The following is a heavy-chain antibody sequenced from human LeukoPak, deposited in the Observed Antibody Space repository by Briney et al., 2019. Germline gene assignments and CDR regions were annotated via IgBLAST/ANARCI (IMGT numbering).Heavy chain of an antibody. CDR2: IYTSGAT. CDR3: ARGYYDILTGYFFYWYFDL. J-gene: IGHJ2*01. Sequence: SETLSLTRTVSGDSISSHYWSWIRQPAGKELEWIGRIYTSGATSYNPSLKSRVTMSVDTSKNQFSLKLSSVTAADTAVYYCARGYYDILTGYFFYWYFDLWGRGTQVTVSS. CDR1: GDSISSHY. V-gene: IGHV4-4*07. D-gene: IGHD3-9*01.